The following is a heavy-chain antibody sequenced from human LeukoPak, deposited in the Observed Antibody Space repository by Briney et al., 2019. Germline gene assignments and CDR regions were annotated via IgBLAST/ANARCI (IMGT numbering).Heavy chain of an antibody. CDR3: ARDRVAAAGIDY. Sequence: SETLSLTCTVSGGSISSGSYYWSWIRRPAGKGLEWIGRIYTSGSTNYNPSLKSRVTISVDTSKNQFSLKLSSVTAADTAVYYCARDRVAAAGIDYWGQGTLVTVSS. V-gene: IGHV4-61*02. J-gene: IGHJ4*02. CDR1: GGSISSGSYY. CDR2: IYTSGST. D-gene: IGHD6-13*01.